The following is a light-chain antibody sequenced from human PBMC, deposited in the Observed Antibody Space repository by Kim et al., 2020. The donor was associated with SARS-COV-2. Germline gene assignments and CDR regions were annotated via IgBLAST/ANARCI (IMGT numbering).Light chain of an antibody. CDR3: SSYTSSSTNWV. V-gene: IGLV2-14*03. CDR2: DVS. Sequence: QSALTQPASVSGSPGQSITISSTGTSSDVGGYNYVSWYQQHPGKAPKLMIYDVSNRPSGVSNRFSGSKSGNTASLTISGLQAEDEADYYCSSYTSSSTNWVFGGGTQLTVL. CDR1: SSDVGGYNY. J-gene: IGLJ3*02.